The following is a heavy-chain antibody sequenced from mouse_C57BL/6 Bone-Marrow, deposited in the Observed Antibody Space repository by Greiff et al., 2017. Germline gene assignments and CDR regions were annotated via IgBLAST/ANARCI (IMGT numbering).Heavy chain of an antibody. CDR1: GFSFTSYG. CDR3: ARDGYVDY. CDR2: IWSGSST. J-gene: IGHJ2*01. Sequence: VQVVESGPGLVQPSQCLSITCTVSGFSFTSYGVHWVRQSPGKGLEWLGVIWSGSSTDYNAAFISRLSSSKYNSKSQVFFQRNSLHADDTARYYCARDGYVDYWGQGTTLTVSS. D-gene: IGHD2-3*01. V-gene: IGHV2-2*01.